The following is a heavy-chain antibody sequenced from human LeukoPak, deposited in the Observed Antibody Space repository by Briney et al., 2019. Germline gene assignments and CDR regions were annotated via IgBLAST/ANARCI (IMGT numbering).Heavy chain of an antibody. J-gene: IGHJ5*01. V-gene: IGHV2-5*01. Sequence: SGPTLVKPTQTLTLTCTFSGFSLSTSGVGVGWIRQPPGKALEWLALIYWNDGKRYSPSLKSRLTITKDTSKNQVVLTMTNMDPVDTATYYCAHRPEANYDFWSGYSDSNWFDSWGQGTLVTVSS. CDR1: GFSLSTSGVG. CDR3: AHRPEANYDFWSGYSDSNWFDS. CDR2: IYWNDGK. D-gene: IGHD3-3*01.